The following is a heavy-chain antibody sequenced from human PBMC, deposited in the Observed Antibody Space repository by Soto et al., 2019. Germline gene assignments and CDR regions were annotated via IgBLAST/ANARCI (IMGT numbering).Heavy chain of an antibody. J-gene: IGHJ4*02. CDR1: GYTFTSYY. CDR2: INPSGGST. Sequence: QVQLVQSGAEVKKPGASVKVSCKASGYTFTSYYMHWVRQAPGQGLEWMGIINPSGGSTSYAQKFQGRVTMPGDTSTSTVYMELGSLRSEDTAVYYCAREKRYSYGHNRFDYWGQGTLVTVSS. CDR3: AREKRYSYGHNRFDY. D-gene: IGHD5-18*01. V-gene: IGHV1-46*03.